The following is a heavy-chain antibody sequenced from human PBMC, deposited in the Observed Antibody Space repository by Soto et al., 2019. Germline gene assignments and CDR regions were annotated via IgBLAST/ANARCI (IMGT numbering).Heavy chain of an antibody. D-gene: IGHD2-15*01. CDR1: GGSLSSSSYY. Sequence: PSETLSLTCTVSGGSLSSSSYYWGWIRQPPGKGLEWIGSIYYSGSTYYNPSLKSRVTISVDTSKNQFSLKLSSVTAADTAVYYCARYCSGGSCYSGRYRYGMDVWGQGTTVTVSS. V-gene: IGHV4-39*01. J-gene: IGHJ6*02. CDR2: IYYSGST. CDR3: ARYCSGGSCYSGRYRYGMDV.